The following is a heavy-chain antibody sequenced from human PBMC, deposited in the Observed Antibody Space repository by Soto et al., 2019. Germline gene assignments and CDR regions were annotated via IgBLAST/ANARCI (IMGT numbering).Heavy chain of an antibody. J-gene: IGHJ6*02. CDR2: IWYDGSNK. CDR3: ARAHAFSGSRGDYYYGMDV. CDR1: GGTCGSYG. Sequence: PGGSLRLSCAVSGGTCGSYGGHWVSQAPGKGLEWVAVIWYDGSNKYYADSVKGRFTISRDNSKNTLYLQMNSLRAEDTAVYYCARAHAFSGSRGDYYYGMDVWGQGTTVTVS. V-gene: IGHV3-33*01. D-gene: IGHD1-26*01.